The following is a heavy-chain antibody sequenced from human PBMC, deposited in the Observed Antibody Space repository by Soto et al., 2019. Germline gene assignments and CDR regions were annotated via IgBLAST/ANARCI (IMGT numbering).Heavy chain of an antibody. V-gene: IGHV3-74*01. CDR1: GFTFSSYW. Sequence: EVQLVESGGGLVQPGGSLRLSCAASGFTFSSYWMHWVRQAPGKGLVWVSRINSDGSSTSYAESVKGRFTSSRDNAKNTLYLQMNSMRAEDTAVYYWVRTRRVVAAANREDYWGQGTLVTVSS. CDR3: VRTRRVVAAANREDY. J-gene: IGHJ4*02. D-gene: IGHD2-15*01. CDR2: INSDGSST.